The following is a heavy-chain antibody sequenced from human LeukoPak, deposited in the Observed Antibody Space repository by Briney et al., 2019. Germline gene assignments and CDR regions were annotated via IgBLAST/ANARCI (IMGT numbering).Heavy chain of an antibody. CDR2: MNPNSGNT. V-gene: IGHV1-8*03. Sequence: ASVKVSCKASGYTFTSYDINWVRQAPGQGLEWMGWMNPNSGNTGYAQKFQGRVTITRNTSISTAYMELSSLRSEDTAVYYCARSGSYYGDFDYWGQGTLVTVSS. D-gene: IGHD1-26*01. CDR3: ARSGSYYGDFDY. J-gene: IGHJ4*02. CDR1: GYTFTSYD.